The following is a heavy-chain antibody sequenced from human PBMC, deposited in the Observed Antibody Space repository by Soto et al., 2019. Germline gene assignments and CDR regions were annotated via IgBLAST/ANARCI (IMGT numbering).Heavy chain of an antibody. J-gene: IGHJ4*02. Sequence: SETLSLTCAVSGGSISSSNWWSWVRQPPGKGLEWIGEIYHSGSTNYNPSLKSRVTISVDKSKDQFSLKLSSVTAADTAVYYCAREGGGDILTAYYFDYWGQGTLVTVSS. CDR2: IYHSGST. D-gene: IGHD3-9*01. V-gene: IGHV4-4*02. CDR3: AREGGGDILTAYYFDY. CDR1: GGSISSSNW.